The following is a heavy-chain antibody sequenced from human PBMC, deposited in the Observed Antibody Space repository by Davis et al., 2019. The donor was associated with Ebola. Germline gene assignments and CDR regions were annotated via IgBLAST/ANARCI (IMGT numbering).Heavy chain of an antibody. D-gene: IGHD6-19*01. CDR1: GFTFSSYA. CDR2: TSGSGGST. CDR3: AKDMYSSGWYWDY. Sequence: GESLKISCAASGFTFSSYAMSWVRQAPGKGLEWVSATSGSGGSTYYADSVKGRFTISRDNSKNTLYLQMNSLRAEDTAVYYCAKDMYSSGWYWDYWGQGTLVTVSS. J-gene: IGHJ4*02. V-gene: IGHV3-23*01.